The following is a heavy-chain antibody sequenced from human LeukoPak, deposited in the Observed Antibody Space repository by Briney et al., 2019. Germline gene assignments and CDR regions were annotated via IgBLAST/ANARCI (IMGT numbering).Heavy chain of an antibody. CDR3: ARWSSGWTRGAPELIWYFDL. CDR2: IYYSGST. D-gene: IGHD6-19*01. V-gene: IGHV4-59*01. Sequence: PSETLSLTCTVSGGSISSYYWSWIRQPPGKGLEWIGYIYYSGSTNYTPSLKSRVPISVDTSKNQFSLKLSSVTAADTAVYYCARWSSGWTRGAPELIWYFDLWGRGTLVTVSS. CDR1: GGSISSYY. J-gene: IGHJ2*01.